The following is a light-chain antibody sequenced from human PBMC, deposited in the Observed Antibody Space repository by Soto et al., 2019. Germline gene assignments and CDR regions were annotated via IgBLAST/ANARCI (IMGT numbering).Light chain of an antibody. CDR1: QAIRKY. J-gene: IGKJ5*01. CDR3: QNYDSPSIT. V-gene: IGKV1-27*01. CDR2: TTS. Sequence: DIQMTQSPSSLSASVGDRVTITCRASQAIRKYVAWYQQKPGKLPKLLIYTTSTLQSGLPSRFSGSGSGTDFTLTISSLQPEDVATYYCQNYDSPSITFGQGTRLEIK.